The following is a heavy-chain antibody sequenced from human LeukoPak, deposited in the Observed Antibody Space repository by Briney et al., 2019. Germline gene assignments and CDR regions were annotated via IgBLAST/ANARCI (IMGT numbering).Heavy chain of an antibody. J-gene: IGHJ4*02. Sequence: SETLSLTCAVYGGSFSGYYWSRIRQPPGKGLEWIGEINHSGSTNYNPPLKSRVTISVDTPKNQFSLKLSSVTAADTAVYYCARTLRVQYFDYWGQGTLVTVSS. CDR2: INHSGST. CDR3: ARTLRVQYFDY. D-gene: IGHD3-16*01. V-gene: IGHV4-34*01. CDR1: GGSFSGYY.